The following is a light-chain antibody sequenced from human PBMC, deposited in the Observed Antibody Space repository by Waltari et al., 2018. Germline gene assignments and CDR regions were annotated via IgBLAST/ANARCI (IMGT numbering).Light chain of an antibody. J-gene: IGKJ1*01. CDR1: QSVGRT. CDR3: QKYGTRPAT. V-gene: IGKV3-20*01. Sequence: EIVLTQSPASLSLSPGDRATLPGRSSQSVGRTLAWYQQRPGQAPTLLIYDASPRATGIPDRFSGSGSGTDFSLTISRLEPEDFAVYYCQKYGTRPATFGQGTKVEVK. CDR2: DAS.